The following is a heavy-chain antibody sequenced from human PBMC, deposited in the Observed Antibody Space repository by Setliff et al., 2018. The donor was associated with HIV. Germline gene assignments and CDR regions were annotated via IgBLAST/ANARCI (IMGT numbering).Heavy chain of an antibody. J-gene: IGHJ3*02. CDR2: IYHTGST. V-gene: IGHV4-39*02. CDR1: GGSINSTSYY. D-gene: IGHD6-13*01. Sequence: PSETLSLTCTVSGGSINSTSYYWGWIRQPPGNGLEWIGSIYHTGSTYYKPSLKSRVTISVDTSKNQFSLRLSSVAAGDTAVYYCARDKTAVPRDVDAFDIWGQGTMVTVSS. CDR3: ARDKTAVPRDVDAFDI.